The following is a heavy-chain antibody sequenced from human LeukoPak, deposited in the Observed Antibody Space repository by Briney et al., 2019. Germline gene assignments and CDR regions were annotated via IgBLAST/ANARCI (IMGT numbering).Heavy chain of an antibody. D-gene: IGHD3-16*01. J-gene: IGHJ6*03. V-gene: IGHV4-4*07. CDR2: IYTSGST. CDR1: GGSISSYY. CDR3: ARDLMTNYYYYYYMDV. Sequence: SETLSLTCTVSGGSISSYYWSWIRQPAGKGLEWIGRIYTSGSTNYNPSLKSRVTKSVDTSKNQFSLKLSSVTAADTAVYYCARDLMTNYYYYYYMDVWGKGTTVTVSS.